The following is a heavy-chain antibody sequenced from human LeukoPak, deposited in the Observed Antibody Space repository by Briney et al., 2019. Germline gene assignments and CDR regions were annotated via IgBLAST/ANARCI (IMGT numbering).Heavy chain of an antibody. CDR2: INHSGST. V-gene: IGHV4-34*01. J-gene: IGHJ4*02. Sequence: SETLSLTCAVYGGSFSGYYWSWIRQPPGKGLEWIGEINHSGSTNYNPSLKSRVTISVDTSKNQFSLKLSSVTAADTAVYYCARRSLKAAGYYFDYWGRGNLVTVSS. D-gene: IGHD6-13*01. CDR1: GGSFSGYY. CDR3: ARRSLKAAGYYFDY.